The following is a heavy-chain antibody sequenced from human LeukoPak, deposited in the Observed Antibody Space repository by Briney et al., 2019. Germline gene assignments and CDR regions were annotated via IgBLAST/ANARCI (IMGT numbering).Heavy chain of an antibody. V-gene: IGHV3-23*01. CDR3: VKAPHFDFWTGYHNYFDP. J-gene: IGHJ5*02. Sequence: PGGSLRLSCAASGFTFSTYAMAWVRQAPGKGLEWVSGIRGSGTETYYADSVKGRFVISRDNSKDTLFLQADHVRVEDTATYYCVKAPHFDFWTGYHNYFDPWGQGTLVTVSS. CDR1: GFTFSTYA. D-gene: IGHD3/OR15-3a*01. CDR2: IRGSGTET.